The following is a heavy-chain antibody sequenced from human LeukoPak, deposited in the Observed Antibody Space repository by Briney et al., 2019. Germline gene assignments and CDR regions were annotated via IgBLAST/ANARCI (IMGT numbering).Heavy chain of an antibody. CDR2: IYYSGST. J-gene: IGHJ2*01. V-gene: IGHV4-59*01. CDR3: AREIPSRYFDL. Sequence: PSETLSLTCTVSGGSISSYYWSWIRQPPGKGLELIGYIYYSGSTNYNPSLKSRVTISVDTSKNQFSLKLSSVTAADTAVYYCAREIPSRYFDLWGRGTLVTVSS. CDR1: GGSISSYY. D-gene: IGHD2-2*01.